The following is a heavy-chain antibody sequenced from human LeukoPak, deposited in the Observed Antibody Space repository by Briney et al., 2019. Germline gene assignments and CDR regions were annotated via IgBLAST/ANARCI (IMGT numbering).Heavy chain of an antibody. CDR2: ISSSSTTI. CDR1: GFTFCDYN. V-gene: IGHV3-48*04. CDR3: AKGKVGATFDY. J-gene: IGHJ4*02. D-gene: IGHD1-26*01. Sequence: GGSLRLSCAASGFTFCDYNMNWVRQAPGKGLEWISYISSSSTTIYYADSVKGRITISRYNAKNSLYLQMNSLKVEDTAVYYCAKGKVGATFDYWGQGTLVTVSS.